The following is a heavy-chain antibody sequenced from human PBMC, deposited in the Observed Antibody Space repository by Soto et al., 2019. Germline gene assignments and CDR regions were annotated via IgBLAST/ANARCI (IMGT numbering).Heavy chain of an antibody. Sequence: GGSLRLSCAASGFTFSSYSMNWVRQAPGKGLEWVSYISSSSSTIYYADSVKGRFTISRDNAKNSLYLQMNSLRAEDTAVYYCARGLYGYGRQHFQYCGQGTLVTVPS. D-gene: IGHD4-17*01. CDR2: ISSSSSTI. CDR3: ARGLYGYGRQHFQY. J-gene: IGHJ1*01. CDR1: GFTFSSYS. V-gene: IGHV3-48*01.